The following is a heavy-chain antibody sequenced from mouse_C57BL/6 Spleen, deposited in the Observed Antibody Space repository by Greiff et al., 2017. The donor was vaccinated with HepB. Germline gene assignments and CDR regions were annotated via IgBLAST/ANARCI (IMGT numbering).Heavy chain of an antibody. CDR2: IYPRSGNT. CDR3: ARASLYYGNYEYAMDY. CDR1: GYTFTSYG. J-gene: IGHJ4*01. V-gene: IGHV1-81*01. Sequence: VNVVESGAELARPGASVKLSCKASGYTFTSYGISWVKQRTGQGLEWIGEIYPRSGNTYYNEKFKGKATLTADKSSSTAYMELRSLTSEDSAVYFCARASLYYGNYEYAMDYWGQGTSVTVSS. D-gene: IGHD2-1*01.